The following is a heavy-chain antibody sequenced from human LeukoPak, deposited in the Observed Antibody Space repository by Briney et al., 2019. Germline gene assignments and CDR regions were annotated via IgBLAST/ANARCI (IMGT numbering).Heavy chain of an antibody. J-gene: IGHJ4*02. D-gene: IGHD5-18*01. V-gene: IGHV3-23*01. CDR2: ISAGADVI. CDR1: GFSFRDYP. Sequence: GGSLRLSCEAAGFSFRDYPMGWVRRASGKRLEWVSGISAGADVIFYADPVKGRFTISRDNSKNTVFLQMDSLRAEDTAQYYCSRERGDREFDYWGQGIMVTVSS. CDR3: SRERGDREFDY.